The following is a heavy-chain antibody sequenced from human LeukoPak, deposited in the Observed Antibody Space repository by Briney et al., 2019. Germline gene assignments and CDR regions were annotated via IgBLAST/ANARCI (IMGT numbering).Heavy chain of an antibody. CDR3: ARRNKGFGELFQFDY. CDR2: IYYSGST. CDR1: GGSISSGYYY. D-gene: IGHD3-10*01. Sequence: SETLSHTCTVSGGSISSGYYYWSWIRQPPGKGLEWIGYIYYSGSTYYNPSLKSRVTISVDTSKNQFSLKLSSVTAADTAVYYCARRNKGFGELFQFDYWGQGTLVTVSS. J-gene: IGHJ4*02. V-gene: IGHV4-30-4*01.